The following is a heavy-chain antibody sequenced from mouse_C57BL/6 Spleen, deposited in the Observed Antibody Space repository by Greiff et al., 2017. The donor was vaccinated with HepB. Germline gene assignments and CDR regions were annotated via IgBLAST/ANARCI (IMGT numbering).Heavy chain of an antibody. Sequence: QVQLQQPGAELVKPGASVKLSCKASGYTFTSYWMHWVKQRPGRGLEWIGNINPSNGGTNYNEKFKSKATLTVDKSSSTAYMQLSSLTSEDSAVYYCARHYYGSSYAMDYWGQGTSVTVSS. J-gene: IGHJ4*01. D-gene: IGHD1-1*01. CDR1: GYTFTSYW. V-gene: IGHV1-53*01. CDR3: ARHYYGSSYAMDY. CDR2: INPSNGGT.